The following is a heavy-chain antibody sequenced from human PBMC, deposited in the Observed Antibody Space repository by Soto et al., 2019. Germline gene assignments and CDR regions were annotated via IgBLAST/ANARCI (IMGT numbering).Heavy chain of an antibody. CDR2: ISYDGSNK. V-gene: IGHV3-30*18. CDR3: AKDYELLPYYYYYYGMDV. CDR1: GFTFSSYG. J-gene: IGHJ6*02. Sequence: QVQLVESGGGVVQPGRSLRLSWAASGFTFSSYGMHWVRQAPGKGLEWVAVISYDGSNKYYADSVKGRFTISRDNSKNTLYLQMNSLRAEDTAVYYCAKDYELLPYYYYYYGMDVWGQGTTVTVSS. D-gene: IGHD1-7*01.